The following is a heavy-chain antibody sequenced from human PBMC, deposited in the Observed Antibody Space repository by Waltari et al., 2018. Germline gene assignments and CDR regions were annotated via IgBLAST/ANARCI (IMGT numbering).Heavy chain of an antibody. CDR2: INPNSGGK. CDR3: ARYCSSTSCYAI. Sequence: QVQLLQSGAEVKKTGAHVKVSCKASGYTFTVYQMHGWRQDPGQGLEWMGWINPNSGGKNYAQKFQGRVTRTRDTSISTAYMELSRLRSDDTAVYYCARYCSSTSCYAIWGQGTLVTVSS. CDR1: GYTFTVYQ. J-gene: IGHJ4*02. D-gene: IGHD2-2*01. V-gene: IGHV1-2*02.